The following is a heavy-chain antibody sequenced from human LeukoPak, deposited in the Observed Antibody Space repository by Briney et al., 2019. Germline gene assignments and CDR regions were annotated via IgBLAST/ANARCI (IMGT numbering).Heavy chain of an antibody. CDR3: TSSTLRLGELSVDY. J-gene: IGHJ4*02. CDR1: GFTFSDYY. Sequence: PGRSLRLSCAASGFTFSDYYMSWVRQAPGKGLEWVGFIRSKAYGGTREYAASVIGRFTISRDDSKSIAYLQMNSLKTEDTAVYYCTSSTLRLGELSVDYWGQGTLVTVSS. V-gene: IGHV3-49*04. CDR2: IRSKAYGGTR. D-gene: IGHD3-16*02.